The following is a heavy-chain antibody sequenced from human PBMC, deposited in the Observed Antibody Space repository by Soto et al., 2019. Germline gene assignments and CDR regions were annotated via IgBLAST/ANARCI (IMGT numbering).Heavy chain of an antibody. D-gene: IGHD3-22*01. CDR2: IYSGGST. V-gene: IGHV3-53*02. CDR3: ARDLDYYDNPGYWRKEDY. Sequence: EVQLVETGGGLIQPGGSLRLSCVVSGFTVSSQYMSWVRQAPGKGLEWVSLIYSGGSTYYADSVKGRFTISRDNSKNTVYLQMNSLRAEDTAVYYCARDLDYYDNPGYWRKEDYWGQGTLVTVSS. J-gene: IGHJ4*02. CDR1: GFTVSSQY.